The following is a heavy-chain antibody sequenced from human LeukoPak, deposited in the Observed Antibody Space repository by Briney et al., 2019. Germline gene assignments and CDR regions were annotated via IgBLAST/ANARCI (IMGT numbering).Heavy chain of an antibody. CDR2: IYYSGST. D-gene: IGHD4-17*01. CDR1: GGSISSGGYY. CDR3: ARGPTVTTDY. Sequence: SETLSLTCTVSGGSISSGGYYWSWIRQHPGKGLEWIGYIYYSGSTYYNPSLKSRVTISVDTSKYQFSLKLSSVTAADTAVYYCARGPTVTTDYWGQGTLVTVPS. J-gene: IGHJ4*02. V-gene: IGHV4-31*03.